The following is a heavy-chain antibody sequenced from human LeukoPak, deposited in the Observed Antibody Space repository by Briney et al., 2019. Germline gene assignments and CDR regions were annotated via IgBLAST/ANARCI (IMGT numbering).Heavy chain of an antibody. V-gene: IGHV3-48*02. CDR1: GFTFSSYS. D-gene: IGHD3-22*01. CDR3: ARGLGPKKWLLGHYSYYYYMDV. J-gene: IGHJ6*03. Sequence: GGSLRLSCAASGFTFSSYSMNWVRQAPGKGLEWVSYISSSSSTIYYADSVKGRFTISRDNAKNSLYLQMNSLRDEDTAVYYCARGLGPKKWLLGHYSYYYYMDVWGKGTTVTVSS. CDR2: ISSSSSTI.